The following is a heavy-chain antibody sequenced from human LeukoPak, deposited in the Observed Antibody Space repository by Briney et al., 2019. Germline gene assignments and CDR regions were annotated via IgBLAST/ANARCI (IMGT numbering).Heavy chain of an antibody. CDR2: INWNSAWT. CDR1: GFKFDDYG. V-gene: IGHV3-20*04. D-gene: IGHD3-22*01. Sequence: GGSLRLSCAASGFKFDDYGMSWVRQAPGKGLEWVCDINWNSAWTGYADSVKGRFTISRDNAKNSLYLQMNSLRAEDTALYYCAGYYYDSSRGFDLWGQGTLVTVSA. CDR3: AGYYYDSSRGFDL. J-gene: IGHJ5*02.